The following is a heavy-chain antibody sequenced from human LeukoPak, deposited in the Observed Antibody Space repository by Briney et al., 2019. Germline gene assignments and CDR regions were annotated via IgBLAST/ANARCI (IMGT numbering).Heavy chain of an antibody. V-gene: IGHV3-33*06. D-gene: IGHD5-18*01. Sequence: GGSLRLSCAASGFTFSSYGMHWVRQAPGKGLELVAVIWYDGSNKYYADSVKGRFTISRDNSKNTLYLQMNSLRAEDTAVYYCAKDHGYSYGPFDYWGQGTLVTVSS. J-gene: IGHJ4*02. CDR1: GFTFSSYG. CDR2: IWYDGSNK. CDR3: AKDHGYSYGPFDY.